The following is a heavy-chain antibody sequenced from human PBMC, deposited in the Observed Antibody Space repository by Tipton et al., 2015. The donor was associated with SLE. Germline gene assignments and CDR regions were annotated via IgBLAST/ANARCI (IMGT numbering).Heavy chain of an antibody. CDR3: MVQGDPYYYYGMDV. CDR2: IYYSGST. J-gene: IGHJ6*02. CDR1: GGSISSSSYY. D-gene: IGHD3-10*01. Sequence: TLSLTCTVSGGSISSSSYYWGWIRQPPGKGLEWIGSIYYSGSTYYNPSLKSRVTISVDTSKNQFSPKLSSVTAADTAVYYCMVQGDPYYYYGMDVWGQGTTVTVSS. V-gene: IGHV4-39*07.